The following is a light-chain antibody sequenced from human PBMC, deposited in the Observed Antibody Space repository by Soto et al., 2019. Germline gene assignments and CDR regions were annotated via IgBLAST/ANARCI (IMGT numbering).Light chain of an antibody. J-gene: IGKJ2*01. Sequence: DIQLTQSPSFLSASVGDSVTITCQASQDISNFLNWYHQRLGKASKLLISDASSLQGGVPSRYRGSGAGTKFVLTITSLQPEDIGSYYCQQYEDVPTFGQGTKVGVK. V-gene: IGKV1-33*01. CDR1: QDISNF. CDR2: DAS. CDR3: QQYEDVPT.